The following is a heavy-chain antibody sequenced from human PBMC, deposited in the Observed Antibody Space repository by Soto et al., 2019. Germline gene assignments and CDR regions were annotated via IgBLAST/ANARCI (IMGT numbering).Heavy chain of an antibody. J-gene: IGHJ4*02. CDR1: GGSISSYY. CDR2: IYYSGST. D-gene: IGHD6-6*01. V-gene: IGHV4-59*01. CDR3: ARAASSSSPQLDY. Sequence: PSETLSLTCTVSGGSISSYYWSWIRQPPGKGLEWIGYIYYSGSTNYNPSLKSRVTISVDTSKNQFSLKLSSVTAADTAVYYCARAASSSSPQLDYWGQGTLVTVSS.